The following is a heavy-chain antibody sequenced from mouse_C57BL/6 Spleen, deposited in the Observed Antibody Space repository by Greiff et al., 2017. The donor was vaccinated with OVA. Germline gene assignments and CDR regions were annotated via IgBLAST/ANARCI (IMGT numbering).Heavy chain of an antibody. J-gene: IGHJ3*01. D-gene: IGHD2-13*01. CDR2: IHPNSGST. Sequence: VQLQQPGAELVKPGASVKLSCKASGYTFTSYWMHWVKQRPGQGLEWIGMIHPNSGSTNYNEKFKSKATLTVDKSSSTAYMQLSSLTSEDSAVYYCARKDYWGGFAYWGQGTLVTVSA. CDR1: GYTFTSYW. V-gene: IGHV1-64*01. CDR3: ARKDYWGGFAY.